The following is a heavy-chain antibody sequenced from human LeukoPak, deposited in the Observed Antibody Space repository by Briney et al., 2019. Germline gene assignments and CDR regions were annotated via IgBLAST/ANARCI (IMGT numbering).Heavy chain of an antibody. V-gene: IGHV1-2*02. CDR1: GYTFTGYY. Sequence: ASVKVSCKASGYTFTGYYMHWVRQAPGQGLEWMGWINPNTGDTNYAQKFQGRVTVTRDTSISTAYMDLSSLRSDDTAVYYCARTAFFGFWSGQDHERAFDIWGQGTMVTVSS. D-gene: IGHD3-3*01. CDR3: ARTAFFGFWSGQDHERAFDI. J-gene: IGHJ3*02. CDR2: INPNTGDT.